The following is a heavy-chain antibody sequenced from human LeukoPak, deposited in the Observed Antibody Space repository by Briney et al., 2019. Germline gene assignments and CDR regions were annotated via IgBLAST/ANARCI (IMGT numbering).Heavy chain of an antibody. CDR3: ARVSGTVAAFDY. J-gene: IGHJ4*02. V-gene: IGHV3-7*01. CDR1: GFTFSSYW. D-gene: IGHD6-19*01. Sequence: GGSLRLSCAASGFTFSSYWMSWVRQAPGKGLEWVANIKQDGSEKYYVDSVKGRITISRDNAKNSLYLQMNSLRAGDTAVYYCARVSGTVAAFDYWGQGTLVTVSS. CDR2: IKQDGSEK.